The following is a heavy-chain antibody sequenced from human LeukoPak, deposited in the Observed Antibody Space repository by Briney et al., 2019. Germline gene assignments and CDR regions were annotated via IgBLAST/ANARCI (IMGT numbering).Heavy chain of an antibody. V-gene: IGHV3-7*01. J-gene: IGHJ6*04. CDR3: AELGITMIGGV. Sequence: GGSLRLSCAASEFILNKYWMSWVRQAPGKGLGWVANIKQDGSEKYYVDSVKGRFTISRDNAKNSLYLQMNSLRAEDTAVYYCAELGITMIGGVWGKGTTVTISS. CDR1: EFILNKYW. D-gene: IGHD3-10*02. CDR2: IKQDGSEK.